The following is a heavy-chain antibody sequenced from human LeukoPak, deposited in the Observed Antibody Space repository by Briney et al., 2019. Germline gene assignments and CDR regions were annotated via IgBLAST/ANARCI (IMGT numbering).Heavy chain of an antibody. Sequence: ASVKVSCKASGYTFTGYYMHWVRQAPGQGLEWMGWINPNSGGTNYAQKFQGWVTMTRGTSISTAYMELSRLRSDDTAVYYCARDPGYGGSRTRYYYGMDVWGQGTTVTVSS. CDR3: ARDPGYGGSRTRYYYGMDV. J-gene: IGHJ6*02. D-gene: IGHD4-23*01. V-gene: IGHV1-2*04. CDR1: GYTFTGYY. CDR2: INPNSGGT.